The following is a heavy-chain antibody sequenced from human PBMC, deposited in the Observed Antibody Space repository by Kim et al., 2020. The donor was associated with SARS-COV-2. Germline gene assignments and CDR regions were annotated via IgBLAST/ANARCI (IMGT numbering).Heavy chain of an antibody. CDR3: ARGHRSGWYYDY. J-gene: IGHJ4*02. CDR1: GYTFTSYA. CDR2: INAGNGNT. D-gene: IGHD6-19*01. Sequence: ASVKVSCKASGYTFTSYAIHWVRQAPGQRLEWMGWINAGNGNTKYSLKFQGRVTITRDTSASTAYMELSSLRSEDTAVYYCARGHRSGWYYDYWGQGTLV. V-gene: IGHV1-3*01.